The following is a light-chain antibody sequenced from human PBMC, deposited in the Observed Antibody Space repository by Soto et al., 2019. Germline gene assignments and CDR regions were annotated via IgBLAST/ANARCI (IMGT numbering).Light chain of an antibody. CDR2: DAS. J-gene: IGKJ4*01. Sequence: EIVLTQSPATLSLSPGERATLSCRASQSVNSYLAWYQQKPGQAPRLLIYDASNRATGIPARFSGSGSGTDFTLTISSLDPEDFPVYCRQQRTNRPLTFGGGTKVEIK. CDR3: QQRTNRPLT. V-gene: IGKV3-11*01. CDR1: QSVNSY.